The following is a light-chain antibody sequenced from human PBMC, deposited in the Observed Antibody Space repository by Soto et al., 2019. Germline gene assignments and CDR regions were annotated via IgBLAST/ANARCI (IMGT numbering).Light chain of an antibody. CDR2: AAS. V-gene: IGKV1-39*01. Sequence: DIQMTQSPSSLAASVEGRGILTCRASQSISNHLNWYQQKPGKAAKLLIFAASSLQSGVPSRFSGSRSGPDFTLTISSLQPEDFATYYCQQSYSSPPTFGQGTRWIS. CDR3: QQSYSSPPT. CDR1: QSISNH. J-gene: IGKJ1*01.